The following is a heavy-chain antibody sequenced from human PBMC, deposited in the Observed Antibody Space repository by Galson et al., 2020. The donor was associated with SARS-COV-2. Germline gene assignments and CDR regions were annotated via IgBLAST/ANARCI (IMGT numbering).Heavy chain of an antibody. CDR2: ISDSGYST. CDR3: AKLNGSVLVRGVMLDF. V-gene: IGHV3-23*01. J-gene: IGHJ4*02. CDR1: GFTFNSYA. Sequence: GESLKISCAASGFTFNSYAISWVRQAPGKGLEWVSIISDSGYSTYYADSVKGRFTISRDNSKNTPYLQMNSLRAEDTAVYYCAKLNGSVLVRGVMLDFWGQGTLVTVSS. D-gene: IGHD3-10*01.